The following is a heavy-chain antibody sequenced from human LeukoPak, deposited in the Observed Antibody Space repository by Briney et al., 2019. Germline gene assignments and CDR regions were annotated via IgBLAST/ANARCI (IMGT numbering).Heavy chain of an antibody. Sequence: GGSLRLSCAASGSTFSSYSMNWVRQAPGKGLEWVSSISSSSYIHSADSVRGRFTISRDNAKNSLFLQMNSLRAEDTAVYYCARDEWGDAFDIWGQGTMVTFFS. CDR1: GSTFSSYS. V-gene: IGHV3-21*01. CDR2: ISSSSYI. D-gene: IGHD1-26*01. J-gene: IGHJ3*02. CDR3: ARDEWGDAFDI.